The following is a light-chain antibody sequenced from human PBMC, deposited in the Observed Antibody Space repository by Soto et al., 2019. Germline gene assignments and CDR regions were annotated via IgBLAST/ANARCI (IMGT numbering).Light chain of an antibody. V-gene: IGKV3-11*01. CDR2: DAS. CDR3: QQRSNWPPTWT. J-gene: IGKJ1*01. CDR1: QSVSSN. Sequence: EILLTQSPATLSVSPGERAALSCRASQSVSSNLAWYQQKPGQAPRLLIYDASNRATGIPARFSGSGSGTDFTLTISSLEPEDFAVYYCQQRSNWPPTWTFGQGTKVDIK.